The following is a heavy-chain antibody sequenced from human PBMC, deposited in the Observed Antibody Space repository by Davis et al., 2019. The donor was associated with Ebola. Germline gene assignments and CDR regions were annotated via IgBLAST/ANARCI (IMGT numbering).Heavy chain of an antibody. V-gene: IGHV3-30*18. CDR1: GFTFSSYS. CDR3: AKGVGAVAGFFDY. Sequence: GESLKISCAASGFTFSSYSMNWVRQAPGKGLEWVAVISYDGSNKYYADSVKGRFTISRDNSKNTLYLQMNSLRAEDTAVYYCAKGVGAVAGFFDYWGQGTLVTVSS. D-gene: IGHD6-19*01. CDR2: ISYDGSNK. J-gene: IGHJ4*02.